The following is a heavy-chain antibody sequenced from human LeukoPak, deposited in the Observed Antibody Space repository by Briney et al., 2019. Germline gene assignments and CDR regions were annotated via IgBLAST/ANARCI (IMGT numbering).Heavy chain of an antibody. CDR3: ARDAGTLYYDSGSYYNVAGGGMDV. V-gene: IGHV1-69*13. J-gene: IGHJ6*04. CDR1: GGSFINYG. D-gene: IGHD3-10*01. Sequence: SVKVSCKTSGGSFINYGISWVRQAPGQGLEWMGGIILMSGTTNYAQKFQGRVAISADVSTSTSYMELSSLRSEDTAMYYCARDAGTLYYDSGSYYNVAGGGMDVWGKGTTVTVSS. CDR2: IILMSGTT.